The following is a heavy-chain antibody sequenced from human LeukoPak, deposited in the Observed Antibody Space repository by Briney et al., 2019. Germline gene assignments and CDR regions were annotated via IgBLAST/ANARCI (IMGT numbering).Heavy chain of an antibody. CDR1: GFTFSSYS. CDR3: ARGLEGYGFGY. CDR2: ISSSSSYI. J-gene: IGHJ4*02. D-gene: IGHD5-18*01. Sequence: GGSLRLSCAASGFTFSSYSMNWVRQAPGKGLEWVSSISSSSSYIYYADSVKGRFTISRDNAKNSLFLQMNSLRAEDTAIYYCARGLEGYGFGYWGQGTLVTVSS. V-gene: IGHV3-21*01.